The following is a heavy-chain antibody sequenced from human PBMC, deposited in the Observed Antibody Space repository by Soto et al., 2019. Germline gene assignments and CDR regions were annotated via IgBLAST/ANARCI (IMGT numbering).Heavy chain of an antibody. CDR1: GFTFTKAY. V-gene: IGHV3-15*01. CDR2: IKGSHAGGTT. J-gene: IGHJ4*02. D-gene: IGHD1-26*01. Sequence: EVQLVESGGGLVEPGGSIRLSCVASGFTFTKAYMTWVRQAPGKGLEWVGRIKGSHAGGTTDYATSVKGRFTISRDDSKNTLYLQMNSLKNEDTSVYYWATEGGYPGSNFYGAYWGQGTLVTVSS. CDR3: ATEGGYPGSNFYGAY.